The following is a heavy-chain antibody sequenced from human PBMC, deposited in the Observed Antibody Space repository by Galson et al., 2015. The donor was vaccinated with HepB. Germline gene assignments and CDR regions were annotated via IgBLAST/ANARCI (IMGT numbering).Heavy chain of an antibody. CDR1: GFTFSSYA. Sequence: SLRLSCAAAGFTFSSYAMTWVRPGPGKGLEWVSVISGSGSSTYYADSVKGRFTISSDNSKNTLYLQMNSLSAEDTAVYYCATPSHCWSAYYPNDAFDVWGQGTMVTVSS. D-gene: IGHD3-3*02. J-gene: IGHJ3*01. CDR3: ATPSHCWSAYYPNDAFDV. V-gene: IGHV3-23*01. CDR2: ISGSGSST.